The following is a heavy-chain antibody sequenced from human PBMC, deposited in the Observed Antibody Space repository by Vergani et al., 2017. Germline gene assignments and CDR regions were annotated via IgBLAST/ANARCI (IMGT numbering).Heavy chain of an antibody. CDR3: ASKRGACRAAYCHSYDF. Sequence: QVQLQESGPGLVKPSETLSLTCTVSGDSVISTDYHWGWIRQPPGKGLEWIGSMDYSGSTSYNPSLGSRISISFETPKNQFSLRLTSVTAAETAVYYCASKRGACRAAYCHSYDFWGPGTLVGVSS. CDR2: MDYSGST. D-gene: IGHD2-15*01. V-gene: IGHV4-39*01. J-gene: IGHJ4*02. CDR1: GDSVISTDYH.